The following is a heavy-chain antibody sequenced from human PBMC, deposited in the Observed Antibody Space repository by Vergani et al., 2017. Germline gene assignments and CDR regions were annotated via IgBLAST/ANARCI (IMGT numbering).Heavy chain of an antibody. J-gene: IGHJ4*02. V-gene: IGHV3-66*01. CDR1: GFTVSSNY. Sequence: EVQLVESGGGLVQPGGSLRLSCAASGFTVSSNYMSWVRQAPGKGLEWVSVIYSGGSTYYADSVKGRFTISRDNSKNTLYLQMNSLRAEDTAVYYCARVSNFAMIVVYWGQGTLVTVSS. CDR3: ARVSNFAMIVVY. CDR2: IYSGGST. D-gene: IGHD3-22*01.